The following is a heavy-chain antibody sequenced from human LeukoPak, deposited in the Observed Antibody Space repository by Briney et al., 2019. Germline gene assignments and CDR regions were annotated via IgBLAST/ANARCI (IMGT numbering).Heavy chain of an antibody. V-gene: IGHV3-30*02. J-gene: IGHJ4*02. CDR1: GFTFSSYG. D-gene: IGHD3-22*01. Sequence: PGGSLRLSCAASGFTFSSYGMHWVRQAPGKGLEWVAFIRYDGSNKYYADSVKGRFTISRDNAKNSLYLQMNSLRAEDTALYYCAKAYYDSSGYLDYWGQGTLVTVSS. CDR3: AKAYYDSSGYLDY. CDR2: IRYDGSNK.